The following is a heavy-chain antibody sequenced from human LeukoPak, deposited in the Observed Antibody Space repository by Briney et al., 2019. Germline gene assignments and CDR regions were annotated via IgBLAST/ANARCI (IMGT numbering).Heavy chain of an antibody. CDR3: ARAPDYYYYYYMDV. CDR1: GGSISSYY. CDR2: IYTSGST. D-gene: IGHD1-14*01. Sequence: SETLSLTCTVSGGSISSYYWSWIRQPAGKGLEWIGRIYTSGSTKYNPSLKSRVTISVDTSKNQFSLKLSSVTAADTAVYYCARAPDYYYYYYMDVWGKGTTVTISS. J-gene: IGHJ6*03. V-gene: IGHV4-4*07.